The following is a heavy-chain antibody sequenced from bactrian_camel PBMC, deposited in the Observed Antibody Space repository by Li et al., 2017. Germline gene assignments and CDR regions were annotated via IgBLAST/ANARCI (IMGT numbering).Heavy chain of an antibody. V-gene: IGHV3S63*01. CDR2: IEADGYI. Sequence: HVQLVESGGESVQIGGSLTLACSTSRGFDDADAEWGWFRQAPGKEREGIALIEADGYINYIDSVKGRFTISKDIAKNAVYLQMNDLKPEDTATYYCAAEVVPSSGAVRFDTCSFGHWGQGTQVTVS. CDR1: RGFDDADAE. J-gene: IGHJ6*01. CDR3: AAEVVPSSGAVRFDTCSFGH. D-gene: IGHD2*01.